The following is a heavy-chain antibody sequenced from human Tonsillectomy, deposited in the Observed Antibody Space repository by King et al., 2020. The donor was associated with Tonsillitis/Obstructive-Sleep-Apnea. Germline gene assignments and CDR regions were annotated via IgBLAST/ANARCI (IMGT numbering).Heavy chain of an antibody. CDR1: GGSISSGGYY. CDR2: IYYSGRT. V-gene: IGHV4-31*01. Sequence: QLQESGPGLVKPSQTLSLPCTVSGGSISSGGYYWSWIRQHPGKGLGWFWYIYYSGRTYYNPSLKSLVTLSVYTSNNQFSLKLSSVTAADTAVYYCATGSRNYYYMDVWGKGTTVTVSS. CDR3: ATGSRNYYYMDV. J-gene: IGHJ6*03.